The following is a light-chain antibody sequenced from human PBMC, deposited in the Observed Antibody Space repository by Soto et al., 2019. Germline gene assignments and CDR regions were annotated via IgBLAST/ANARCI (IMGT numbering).Light chain of an antibody. V-gene: IGLV2-14*01. CDR2: SVS. CDR1: SSDIGTYDH. Sequence: QSALTQPASVSGSPGQSITISCSGTSSDIGTYDHVAWFQQFPGKTPKLMIYSVSNRPSGVSYRFSGSKSGNTASLTISGLQAEDEADYYCISYTVSRSYVFXTGTKLTVL. J-gene: IGLJ1*01. CDR3: ISYTVSRSYV.